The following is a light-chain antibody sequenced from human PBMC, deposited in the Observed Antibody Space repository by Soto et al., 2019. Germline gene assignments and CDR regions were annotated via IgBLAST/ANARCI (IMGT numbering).Light chain of an antibody. V-gene: IGLV1-40*01. Sequence: QSALTQPPSVSGAPGQRVTISCTGSSSNIGAGYDVHWYHQLPGTSPKVLIYGNSNRPSEVPDRFSGSKSGTSASLAITGLQAEDEADYYCQSYDSSLRGYVFGTGTKVTVL. CDR3: QSYDSSLRGYV. CDR1: SSNIGAGYD. CDR2: GNS. J-gene: IGLJ1*01.